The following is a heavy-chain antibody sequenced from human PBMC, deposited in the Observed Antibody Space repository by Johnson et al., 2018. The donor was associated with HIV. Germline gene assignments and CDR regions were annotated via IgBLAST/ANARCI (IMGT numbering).Heavy chain of an antibody. D-gene: IGHD5-18*01. V-gene: IGHV3-23*04. Sequence: DVQLVESGGGLVKPGGSLRLSCAASGFTFSSYAMSWVRQAPGKGLEWVSAITWNGGTTGYADSVKGRFLISRDNSKNTLYLQINSLRPEDTAVYYCARLPSGYSRDDLDIWGQGTMVTVSS. J-gene: IGHJ3*02. CDR1: GFTFSSYA. CDR3: ARLPSGYSRDDLDI. CDR2: ITWNGGTT.